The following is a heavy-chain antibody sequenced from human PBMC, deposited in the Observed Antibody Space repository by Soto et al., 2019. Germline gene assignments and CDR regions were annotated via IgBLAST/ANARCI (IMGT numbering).Heavy chain of an antibody. Sequence: QVQLQQSGPRRVKPSETLSLTCTVSSGPDRSHNWGWIRQPPGRGLEWIGYVYYTGDTAYNPSLRGRLTISADTSTNDISLTLNSVTAADTAVYYCVRQGIDYLHGLVDVWGQGTTVSVSS. V-gene: IGHV4-59*08. J-gene: IGHJ6*02. CDR2: VYYTGDT. CDR3: VRQGIDYLHGLVDV. D-gene: IGHD4-17*01. CDR1: SGPDRSHN.